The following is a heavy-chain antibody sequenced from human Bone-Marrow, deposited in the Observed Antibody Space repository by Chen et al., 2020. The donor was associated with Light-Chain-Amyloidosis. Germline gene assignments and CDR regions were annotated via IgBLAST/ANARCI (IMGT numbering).Heavy chain of an antibody. Sequence: QVKLVESGGGVVQPGRSLRLSCAASGFIFSNYDMHWVRQAPGKGLEWVAVSWFDGSKYHAESVQGRFTISRDNSKNTLYLQMNSLRPEDTAVYYCAQLYSYGRPFKHWGQGTLVSVSS. V-gene: IGHV3-33*01. CDR1: GFIFSNYD. D-gene: IGHD5-18*01. CDR3: AQLYSYGRPFKH. CDR2: SWFDGSK. J-gene: IGHJ4*02.